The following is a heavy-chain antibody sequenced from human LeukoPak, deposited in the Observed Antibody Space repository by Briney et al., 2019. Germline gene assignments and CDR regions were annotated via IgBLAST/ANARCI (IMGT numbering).Heavy chain of an antibody. CDR1: GFTFSSYS. Sequence: GGSLRLSCAASGFTFSSYSMNWVRQAPGKWLEWVSSISSSSSYIYYADSAKGRFTISRDNAKNSLYLQMNSLRAEDTAVYYCAREGVTMVRGVMDVWGKGTTVTVSS. CDR2: ISSSSSYI. D-gene: IGHD3-10*01. V-gene: IGHV3-21*01. CDR3: AREGVTMVRGVMDV. J-gene: IGHJ6*04.